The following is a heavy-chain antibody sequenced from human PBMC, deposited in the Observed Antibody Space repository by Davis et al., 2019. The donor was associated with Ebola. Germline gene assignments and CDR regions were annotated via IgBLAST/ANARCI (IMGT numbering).Heavy chain of an antibody. Sequence: ASVKVSCKASGYTLTTFPMHWVRQAPGQRLEWMGWINAANGDTKYSQSFQGRVTITSDTSASTAYMELSSLISEDTAIYYCARRNYGDYSLDYWGQGTLVTVSS. CDR2: INAANGDT. V-gene: IGHV1-3*01. J-gene: IGHJ4*02. CDR3: ARRNYGDYSLDY. CDR1: GYTLTTFP. D-gene: IGHD4-17*01.